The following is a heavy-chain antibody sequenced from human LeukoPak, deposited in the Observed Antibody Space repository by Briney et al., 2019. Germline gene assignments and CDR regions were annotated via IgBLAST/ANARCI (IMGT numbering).Heavy chain of an antibody. V-gene: IGHV4-39*01. D-gene: IGHD6-13*01. CDR2: IYYSGST. Sequence: PSETLSLTCTVSGGSISSSSFYWGWVRQPPGKGLEWIGTIYYSGSTYYNPSLKSPVTISVDTSKNVFSLKLSSVTAADTAVYYCTRQRIAATSSNPIFESWGQGTLVSVSS. CDR3: TRQRIAATSSNPIFES. CDR1: GGSISSSSFY. J-gene: IGHJ4*02.